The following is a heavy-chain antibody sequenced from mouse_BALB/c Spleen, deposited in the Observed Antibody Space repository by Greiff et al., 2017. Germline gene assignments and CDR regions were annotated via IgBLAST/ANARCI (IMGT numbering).Heavy chain of an antibody. V-gene: IGHV14-3*02. CDR1: GFNIKDTY. CDR3: ARNHSGKGGDAMDY. Sequence: VQLQQSGAELVKPGASVKLSCTASGFNIKDTYMHWVKQRPEQGLEWIGRIDPANGNTKYDPKFQGKATITADTSSNTAYLQLSSLTSADTAVYYCARNHSGKGGDAMDYWGQGTSVTVAA. J-gene: IGHJ4*01. D-gene: IGHD2-1*01. CDR2: IDPANGNT.